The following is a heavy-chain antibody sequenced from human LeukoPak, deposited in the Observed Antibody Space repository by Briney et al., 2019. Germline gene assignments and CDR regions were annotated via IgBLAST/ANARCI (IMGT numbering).Heavy chain of an antibody. V-gene: IGHV1-8*03. D-gene: IGHD6-13*01. Sequence: ASVKVSCKASGYTFTSYGINWVRQATGQGLEWMGWMNPNSGNTGYAQKFQGRVTITRNTSISTAYMELSSLRSEDTAVYYCARESAAGDWYFDLWGRGTLVTVSS. CDR2: MNPNSGNT. J-gene: IGHJ2*01. CDR3: ARESAAGDWYFDL. CDR1: GYTFTSYG.